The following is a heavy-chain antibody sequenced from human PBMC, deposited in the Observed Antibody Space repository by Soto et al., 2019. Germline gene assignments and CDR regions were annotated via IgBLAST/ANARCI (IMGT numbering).Heavy chain of an antibody. V-gene: IGHV3-23*01. CDR1: GFTFSSYA. J-gene: IGHJ6*03. Sequence: GGSLRLSCAASGFTFSSYAMSWVRQAPGKGLEWVSAISGSGGSTYYADSVKGRFTISRDNSKNTLYLQMNSLRAEDTAVYYCAKDGIVVVVAATMYMDVWGKGTTVTVSS. CDR3: AKDGIVVVVAATMYMDV. CDR2: ISGSGGST. D-gene: IGHD2-15*01.